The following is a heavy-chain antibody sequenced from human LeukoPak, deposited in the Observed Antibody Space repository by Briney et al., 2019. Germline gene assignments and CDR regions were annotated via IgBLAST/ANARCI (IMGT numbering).Heavy chain of an antibody. V-gene: IGHV1-8*01. J-gene: IGHJ5*02. CDR3: ARPNYYDNSANWFDP. CDR1: GYTFTSYD. CDR2: MNPNSGNT. D-gene: IGHD3-22*01. Sequence: ASVKVSCEASGYTFTSYDINWVRQATGQGLEWMGWMNPNSGNTGYALKFQDRVTMTGNTSISTAYMELSSLRSEDTAVYYCARPNYYDNSANWFDPWGQGTLVTVSS.